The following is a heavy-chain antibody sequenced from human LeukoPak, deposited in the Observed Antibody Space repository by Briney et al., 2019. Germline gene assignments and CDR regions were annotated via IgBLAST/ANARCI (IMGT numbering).Heavy chain of an antibody. J-gene: IGHJ6*03. CDR1: GFTFSNAW. CDR2: IKSKTDGGTT. Sequence: GGSLRLSCAASGFTFSNAWMSWVRQAPGKGLEWVGRIKSKTDGGTTDYAAPVKGRFTISRDNSKNTLYLQMNSLRAEDTAVYYCAKDGTMVRGVPHYYYMDVWGKGTTVTVSS. V-gene: IGHV3-15*01. CDR3: AKDGTMVRGVPHYYYMDV. D-gene: IGHD3-10*01.